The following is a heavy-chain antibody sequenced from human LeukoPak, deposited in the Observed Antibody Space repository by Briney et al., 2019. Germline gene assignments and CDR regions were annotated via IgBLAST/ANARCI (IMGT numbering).Heavy chain of an antibody. CDR1: GGSFSGYY. J-gene: IGHJ4*02. V-gene: IGHV4-34*01. D-gene: IGHD3-22*01. CDR2: TNHSGST. CDR3: ARGRNYDSSGYNEDY. Sequence: SETLSLTCAVYGGSFSGYYWSWIRRPPGKGLEWIGETNHSGSTNYNPSLKSRVTISVDTSKNQFSLKLSSVTAADTAVYYCARGRNYDSSGYNEDYWGQGTLVTVSS.